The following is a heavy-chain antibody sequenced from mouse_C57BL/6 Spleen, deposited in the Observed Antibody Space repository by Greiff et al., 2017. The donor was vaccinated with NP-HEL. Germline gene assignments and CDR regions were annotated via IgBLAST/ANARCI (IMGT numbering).Heavy chain of an antibody. D-gene: IGHD4-1*01. CDR1: GFTFSDYY. V-gene: IGHV5-12*01. CDR2: ISNGGGST. Sequence: EVKVVESGGGLVQPGGSLKLSCAASGFTFSDYYMYWVRQTPEKRLEWVAYISNGGGSTYYPDTVKGRFTISRDNAKNTLYLQMSRLKSEDTAMYYCARQTGTRGYFDVWGTGTTVTVSS. J-gene: IGHJ1*03. CDR3: ARQTGTRGYFDV.